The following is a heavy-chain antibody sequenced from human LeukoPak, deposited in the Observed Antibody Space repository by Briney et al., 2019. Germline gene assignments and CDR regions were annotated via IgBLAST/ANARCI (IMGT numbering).Heavy chain of an antibody. V-gene: IGHV3-23*01. CDR2: ISGSGGST. D-gene: IGHD2-2*01. CDR1: GFTFSSYA. CDR3: ARGVVPSAMRYWYFDL. Sequence: GGSLRLSCAASGFTFSSYAMSWVRQAPGKGLEWVSAISGSGGSTYYADSVKGRFTISRDNSKNTLYLQMNSLRAEDTAVYYCARGVVPSAMRYWYFDLWGRGTLVTVSS. J-gene: IGHJ2*01.